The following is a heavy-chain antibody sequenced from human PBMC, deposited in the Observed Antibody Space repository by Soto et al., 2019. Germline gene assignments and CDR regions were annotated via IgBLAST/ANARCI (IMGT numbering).Heavy chain of an antibody. Sequence: QVQLVQSGAEVKKPGASVKVSCKASGYTFTSYDINWVRQATGQGLEWMGWMNPNSGNTGYAQKFQGRVTMTRNTSISTAYMELSSLRSEDTAVYYCARGKKYYYDPSDAFDIWGQGTMVTVSS. CDR3: ARGKKYYYDPSDAFDI. CDR2: MNPNSGNT. CDR1: GYTFTSYD. J-gene: IGHJ3*02. V-gene: IGHV1-8*01. D-gene: IGHD3-22*01.